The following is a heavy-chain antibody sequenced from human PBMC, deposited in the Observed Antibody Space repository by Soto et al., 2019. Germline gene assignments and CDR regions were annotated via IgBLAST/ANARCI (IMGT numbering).Heavy chain of an antibody. CDR1: GFIFRNAW. CDR3: TSVKGWRHTPLDS. V-gene: IGHV3-15*01. CDR2: IKSKSSGGTT. D-gene: IGHD4-17*01. Sequence: LVESGGGLVKTGGSIRLSCAASGFIFRNAWMSWVRQAPGKGLEWVGRIKSKSSGGTTDYSAPVEGRVAITRDDSKSILYLQMTSLTIQDTAVYFCTSVKGWRHTPLDSWGQGALVTVSS. J-gene: IGHJ5*01.